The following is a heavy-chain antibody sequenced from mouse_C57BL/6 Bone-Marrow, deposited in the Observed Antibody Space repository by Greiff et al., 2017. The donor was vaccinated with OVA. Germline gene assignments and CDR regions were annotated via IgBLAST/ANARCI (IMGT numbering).Heavy chain of an antibody. J-gene: IGHJ1*03. CDR2: IDPANGNT. Sequence: DVQLQESVAELVRPGASVKLSCTASGFNIKNTYMHWVKQRPEQGLEWIGRIDPANGNTKYAPKFQGKATITADTSSNTAYLQLSSLTSEDTAIYYCARPYYYGSSYGGWYFDVWGTGTTVTVSS. CDR3: ARPYYYGSSYGGWYFDV. V-gene: IGHV14-3*01. D-gene: IGHD1-1*01. CDR1: GFNIKNTY.